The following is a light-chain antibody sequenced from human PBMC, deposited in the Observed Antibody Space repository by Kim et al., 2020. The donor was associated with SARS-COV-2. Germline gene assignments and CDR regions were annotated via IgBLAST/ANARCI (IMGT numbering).Light chain of an antibody. CDR2: RDS. CDR3: QVWDSSHGV. CDR1: NIGSKN. Sequence: SVALGQTARITCGGNNIGSKNVHWYQQKPGQAPVLVIYRDSNRPSGIPERFSGSNSGNTATLTISRAQAGDEADYYCQVWDSSHGVFGGGTPDRP. J-gene: IGLJ2*01. V-gene: IGLV3-9*01.